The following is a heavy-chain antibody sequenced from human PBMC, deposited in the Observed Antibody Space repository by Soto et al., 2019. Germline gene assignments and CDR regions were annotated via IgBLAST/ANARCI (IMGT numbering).Heavy chain of an antibody. V-gene: IGHV1-46*03. J-gene: IGHJ3*02. Sequence: ASVKVSCKASGYTFTSYYMHWVRQAPGQGLEGMGIINPSGGSTSYAQKFQGRVTMTRDTSTSTVYMELSSLRSEDTAVYYCASSHTSLRYFDYPDAFDIWGQGTMVTVSS. CDR2: INPSGGST. CDR1: GYTFTSYY. CDR3: ASSHTSLRYFDYPDAFDI. D-gene: IGHD3-9*01.